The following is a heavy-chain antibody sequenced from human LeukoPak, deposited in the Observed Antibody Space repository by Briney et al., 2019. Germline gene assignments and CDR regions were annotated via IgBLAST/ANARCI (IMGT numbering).Heavy chain of an antibody. D-gene: IGHD6-13*01. V-gene: IGHV3-30*02. J-gene: IGHJ5*02. CDR2: IRYDGSNK. Sequence: GGSLRLSCAASGFTFSSYGMHWVRQAPGKGLEWVAFIRYDGSNKYYADSVKGRFTISRDNSKNTLYLQMNSLRAEDTAVYYCAKGQAAAGTGNWFDPWGQGTLVTVSS. CDR1: GFTFSSYG. CDR3: AKGQAAAGTGNWFDP.